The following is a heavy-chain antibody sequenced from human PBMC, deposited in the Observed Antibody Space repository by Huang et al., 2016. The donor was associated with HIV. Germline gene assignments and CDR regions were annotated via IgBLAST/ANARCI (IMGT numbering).Heavy chain of an antibody. V-gene: IGHV3-21*01. CDR2: IRSSSTYK. CDR3: AKGEHYDTSGPPSYHYGMDV. CDR1: GFTFSSYS. D-gene: IGHD3-22*01. Sequence: EVQLVESGGGLVQPGGSLRLSCAASGFTFSSYSMNWVRQAPGKGRGWVSSIRSSSTYKYYADSRKGRFTIARDNAKNSLYLQMNSLRAEDTAVYYCAKGEHYDTSGPPSYHYGMDVWGQGTTVTVSS. J-gene: IGHJ6*02.